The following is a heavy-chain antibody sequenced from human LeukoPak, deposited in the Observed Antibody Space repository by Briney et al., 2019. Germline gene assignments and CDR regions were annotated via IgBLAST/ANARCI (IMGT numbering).Heavy chain of an antibody. CDR1: GFTFDDYA. J-gene: IGHJ4*02. CDR3: AKDECSSSSCSIDY. D-gene: IGHD2-2*01. CDR2: ISWNSGSI. Sequence: SGRSLRLSCAASGFTFDDYAMHWVRQAPGKGLEWVAGISWNSGSIDYADSVKGRFTISREKAKNSMFLQMNSLRAEDMALYYCAKDECSSSSCSIDYWGQGTLVTVSS. V-gene: IGHV3-9*03.